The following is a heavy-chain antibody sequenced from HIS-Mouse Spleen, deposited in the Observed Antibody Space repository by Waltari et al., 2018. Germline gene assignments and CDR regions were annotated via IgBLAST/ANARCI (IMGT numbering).Heavy chain of an antibody. CDR2: IYYSGST. J-gene: IGHJ2*01. Sequence: QLQLQESGPGLVKPSETLSLTCTVPGGSISSSSYYWGWLPQPPGKGLEWIGSIYYSGSTYYNPSLKSRVTISVDTSKNQFSLKLSSVTAADTAVYYCAREIPYSSSWYDWYFDLWGRGTLVTVSS. V-gene: IGHV4-39*07. D-gene: IGHD6-13*01. CDR3: AREIPYSSSWYDWYFDL. CDR1: GGSISSSSYY.